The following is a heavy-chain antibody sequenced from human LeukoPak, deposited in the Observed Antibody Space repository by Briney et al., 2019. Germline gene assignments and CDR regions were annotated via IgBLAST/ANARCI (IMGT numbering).Heavy chain of an antibody. CDR1: GLTFSSYS. Sequence: GGSLRLSCAASGLTFSSYSMNWVRQAPGKGLEWVSYISGSSGSTIYYADSVKGRFSISRDNAKSSLYLQMNSLRVEDTAVYYCALLAVASDFDYWGQGALVTVSS. V-gene: IGHV3-48*04. CDR2: ISGSSGSTI. J-gene: IGHJ4*02. D-gene: IGHD6-19*01. CDR3: ALLAVASDFDY.